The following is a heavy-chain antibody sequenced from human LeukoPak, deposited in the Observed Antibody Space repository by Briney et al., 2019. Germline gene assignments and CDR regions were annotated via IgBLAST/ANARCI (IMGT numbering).Heavy chain of an antibody. CDR3: ARDLHYYGSGSYYALVSYFDY. Sequence: SETLSLTCTVSGGSISSSTYYWGWIRQPPGKGLEWIGTIYYGGSTYYNPSLKSRVTISVDTSKNQFSLKLSSVTAADTAVYYCARDLHYYGSGSYYALVSYFDYWGQGTLVTVSS. CDR1: GGSISSSTYY. CDR2: IYYGGST. J-gene: IGHJ4*02. V-gene: IGHV4-39*07. D-gene: IGHD3-10*01.